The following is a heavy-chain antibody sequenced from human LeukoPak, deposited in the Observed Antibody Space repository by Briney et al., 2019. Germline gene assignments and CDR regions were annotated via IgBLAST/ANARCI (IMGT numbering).Heavy chain of an antibody. Sequence: SETLSLTCTVSGGSISSYYWSWIRQPPGKGLEWIGYIYYSGSTNYNPSLKSRVTISVDTSKNQFSLKLSSVTAADTAVYYCAREYSSGWFPDYWGQGTLVTVSS. CDR3: AREYSSGWFPDY. V-gene: IGHV4-59*12. CDR1: GGSISSYY. CDR2: IYYSGST. D-gene: IGHD6-19*01. J-gene: IGHJ4*02.